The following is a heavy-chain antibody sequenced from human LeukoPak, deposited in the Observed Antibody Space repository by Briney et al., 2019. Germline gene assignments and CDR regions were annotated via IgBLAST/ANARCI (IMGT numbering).Heavy chain of an antibody. Sequence: GESLRISCKTSGFDFPNYWIGWVRQTPGKGLEWMMIIRPGDSDTRYNPSFEGQVSISVDKSISTVYLQWRSLKASDSALYFGSGTLTYIGHWGQGTLVTVSS. J-gene: IGHJ4*02. CDR2: IRPGDSDT. CDR1: GFDFPNYW. V-gene: IGHV5-51*01. CDR3: SGTLTYIGH. D-gene: IGHD3-10*01.